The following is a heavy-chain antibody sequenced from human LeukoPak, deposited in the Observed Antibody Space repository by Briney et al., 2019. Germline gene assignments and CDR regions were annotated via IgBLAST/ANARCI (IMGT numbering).Heavy chain of an antibody. Sequence: GGSLRLSCAASGFTFSDYYMTWIRQAPGKGLETVAYISGSGSVVVYADSVKGRFTISRDNPQNSLYLQMNSLRDEDTAVYYCSRDPRPCDYWGQGTLVTVSS. V-gene: IGHV3-11*04. CDR3: SRDPRPCDY. CDR1: GFTFSDYY. CDR2: ISGSGSVV. J-gene: IGHJ4*02.